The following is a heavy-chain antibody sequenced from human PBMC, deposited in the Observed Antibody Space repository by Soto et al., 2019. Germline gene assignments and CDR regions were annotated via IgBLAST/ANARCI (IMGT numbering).Heavy chain of an antibody. V-gene: IGHV3-23*01. CDR1: GFTFSNNA. CDR2: ISGGGGDT. D-gene: IGHD6-19*01. Sequence: EVQLLESGGGSVQPGGYLRLSCAASGFTFSNNAMAWLRQVPGKGPEWVSGISGGGGDTYHADYVRGRFTISRDNSKNTLYLQMNSLRAEDAAVYYCARTDSSGWSTRYGMDVWGQGTTVTVSS. J-gene: IGHJ6*02. CDR3: ARTDSSGWSTRYGMDV.